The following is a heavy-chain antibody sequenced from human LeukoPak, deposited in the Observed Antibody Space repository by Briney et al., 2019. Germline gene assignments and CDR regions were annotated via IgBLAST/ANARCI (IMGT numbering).Heavy chain of an antibody. V-gene: IGHV4-59*08. CDR1: GDSISTYY. CDR2: IYYRLTS. Sequence: SETLSLTCTVSGDSISTYYWSWIRQPPGKGLEWIGYIYYRLTSDYNPSLKSRVTISVDTSKNQFSLKLSSVTAADTAVYYCARHRRYGSGSYYVRGWFDPWGQGTLVTVSS. CDR3: ARHRRYGSGSYYVRGWFDP. D-gene: IGHD3-10*01. J-gene: IGHJ5*02.